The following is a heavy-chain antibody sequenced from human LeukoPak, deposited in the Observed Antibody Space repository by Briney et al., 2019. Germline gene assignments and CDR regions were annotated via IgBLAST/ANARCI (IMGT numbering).Heavy chain of an antibody. J-gene: IGHJ4*02. CDR3: ARGTLRQQLIIDY. D-gene: IGHD6-13*01. Sequence: GGSLRLSCAASGFTFSSYSMNWVRQAPGKGLEWVSSISSSSSYIYYADSVKGRFTISRDNAKNSLYLQMNSLRAEDTAVYYCARGTLRQQLIIDYWGQGTLVTVSS. CDR1: GFTFSSYS. CDR2: ISSSSSYI. V-gene: IGHV3-21*01.